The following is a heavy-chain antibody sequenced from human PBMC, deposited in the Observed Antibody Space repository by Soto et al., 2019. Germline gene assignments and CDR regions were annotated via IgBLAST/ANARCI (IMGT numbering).Heavy chain of an antibody. V-gene: IGHV3-30*18. J-gene: IGHJ4*02. Sequence: GGSLRLSCAASGFTFSSYGMHWVRQAPGKGLEWVAVISYDGSNKYYADSVKGRFTISRDNSKNTLYLQMNSLRAEDTAVYYCAKARDPYGSGSYYKKGSGLALDYWGQGTLVTVSS. CDR1: GFTFSSYG. CDR3: AKARDPYGSGSYYKKGSGLALDY. D-gene: IGHD3-10*01. CDR2: ISYDGSNK.